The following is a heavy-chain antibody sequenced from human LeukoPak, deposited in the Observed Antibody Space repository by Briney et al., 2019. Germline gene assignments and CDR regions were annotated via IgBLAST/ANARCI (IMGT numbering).Heavy chain of an antibody. D-gene: IGHD7-27*01. Sequence: GGSLRLSCSASGFTFSTYWMSWVRQAPGKGLEWVANMRRDGNEIYYLDSVRGRFTISRDNAKNSLYLQMNSLRAEDTAFYYCAKGTSNWGSDFDYWGQGTLVTVSS. CDR1: GFTFSTYW. CDR3: AKGTSNWGSDFDY. J-gene: IGHJ4*02. V-gene: IGHV3-7*03. CDR2: MRRDGNEI.